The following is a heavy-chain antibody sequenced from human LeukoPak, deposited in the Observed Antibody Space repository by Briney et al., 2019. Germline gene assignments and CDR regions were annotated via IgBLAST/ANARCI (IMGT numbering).Heavy chain of an antibody. CDR3: ARDHYYGSGSYYSY. J-gene: IGHJ4*02. Sequence: PGGSLRLSCAASRFTFSSYGMHWVRQAPGKGLEWVAVIWYDGSNKYYADSVKGRFTISRDNSKNTLYLQMNSLRAEDTAVYYCARDHYYGSGSYYSYWGQGTLVTVSS. CDR2: IWYDGSNK. CDR1: RFTFSSYG. D-gene: IGHD3-10*01. V-gene: IGHV3-33*01.